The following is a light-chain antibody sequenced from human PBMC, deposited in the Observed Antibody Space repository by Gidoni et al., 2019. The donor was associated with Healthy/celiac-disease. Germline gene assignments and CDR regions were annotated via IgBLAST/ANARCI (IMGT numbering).Light chain of an antibody. V-gene: IGLV2-11*02. J-gene: IGLJ1*01. CDR1: SGDVGMYNN. CDR2: DVS. Sequence: SALTPPPSVSGSPGQSVTLSCTGTSGDVGMYNNVSWYQQHPGTPPKLILHDVSQRPSGVPDRFSGCKSGNTAALTISGLQSDDDADYYCCSYAGSYTRYVFGTGTKVTVL. CDR3: CSYAGSYTRYV.